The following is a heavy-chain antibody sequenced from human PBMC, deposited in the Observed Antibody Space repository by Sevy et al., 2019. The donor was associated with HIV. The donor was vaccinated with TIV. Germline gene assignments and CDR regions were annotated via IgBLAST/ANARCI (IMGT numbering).Heavy chain of an antibody. CDR3: ARPSTSGSYYSPFDY. V-gene: IGHV1-69*13. Sequence: SVKVSCKASGGTFSSYAISWVRQAPGQGLEWMGGIIPIFGTANYAQKFQGRVTITADESTSTAYMELSSLRSEDTAVYYCARPSTSGSYYSPFDYWGQGTLVTVSS. D-gene: IGHD1-26*01. CDR2: IIPIFGTA. J-gene: IGHJ4*02. CDR1: GGTFSSYA.